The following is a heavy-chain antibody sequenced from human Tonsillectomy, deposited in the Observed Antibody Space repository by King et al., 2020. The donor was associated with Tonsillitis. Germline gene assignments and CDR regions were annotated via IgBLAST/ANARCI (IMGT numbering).Heavy chain of an antibody. D-gene: IGHD2-21*02. CDR1: GFNFDEYA. V-gene: IGHV3-9*01. Sequence: VQLVESGGGLVQPGRPLRLSCVGSGFNFDEYAMHWVRQVPGKGLEWVSSISWNSDRIGYADSVKGRFTISRDNAKNSLYLQMNNLRPEDTAFYYCAKDKFHDFILHYYFESWGQGTLLTVSS. J-gene: IGHJ4*02. CDR2: ISWNSDRI. CDR3: AKDKFHDFILHYYFES.